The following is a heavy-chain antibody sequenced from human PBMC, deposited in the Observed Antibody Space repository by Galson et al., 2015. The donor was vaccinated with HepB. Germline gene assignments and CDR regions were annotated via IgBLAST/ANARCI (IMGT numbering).Heavy chain of an antibody. V-gene: IGHV3-66*01. CDR3: ARGGIQLWLGVVQRNNWFDP. J-gene: IGHJ5*02. CDR1: GFTVSSNY. Sequence: SLRLSCAASGFTVSSNYMSWVRQAPGKGLEWVSVIYSGGSTYYADSVKGRFTISRDNSKNTLYLQMNSLRAEDTAVYYCARGGIQLWLGVVQRNNWFDPWGQGTLVTVSS. D-gene: IGHD5-18*01. CDR2: IYSGGST.